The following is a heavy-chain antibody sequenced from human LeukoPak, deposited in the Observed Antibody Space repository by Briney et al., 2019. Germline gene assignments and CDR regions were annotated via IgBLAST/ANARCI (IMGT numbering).Heavy chain of an antibody. CDR1: GFTFSSYW. CDR2: IKQDGSQK. V-gene: IGHV3-7*03. CDR3: ASSSSSDYYYYGMDV. J-gene: IGHJ6*02. D-gene: IGHD6-6*01. Sequence: GGSLRLSCAASGFTFSSYWMSWVRQAPGKGLEWVANIKQDGSQKYYVDSAKGRFTISRDNAKNSLYLQMNSLRAEDTALYYCASSSSSDYYYYGMDVWGQGTTVTVSS.